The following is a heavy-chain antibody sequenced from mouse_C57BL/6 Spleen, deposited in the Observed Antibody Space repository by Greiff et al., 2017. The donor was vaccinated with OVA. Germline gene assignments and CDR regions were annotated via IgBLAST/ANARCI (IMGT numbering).Heavy chain of an antibody. CDR2: IDPSDSYT. CDR1: GYTFTSYW. CDR3: ARRANWNGFAY. V-gene: IGHV1-50*01. D-gene: IGHD4-1*01. J-gene: IGHJ3*01. Sequence: QVQLKQSGAELVKPGASVKLSCKASGYTFTSYWMQWVKQRPGQGLEWIGEIDPSDSYTNYTQKFKGKATLTVDTSSSTAYMQLSSLTSEDAAVNYWARRANWNGFAYWGQGTLVTVSA.